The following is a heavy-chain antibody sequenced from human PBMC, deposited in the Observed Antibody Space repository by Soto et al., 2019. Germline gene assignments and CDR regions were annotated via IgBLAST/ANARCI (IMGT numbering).Heavy chain of an antibody. J-gene: IGHJ4*02. Sequence: QVQLVQSGAEVKKPGSSVKVSCKASGGTFSSYAISWVRQAPGQGLEWMGGIIPIFGTANYAQKFQGGVTITDDESTSTAYMELSSLRSEDTGVYYWASLGGETYDFDYWGQGTLVTVSS. CDR3: ASLGGETYDFDY. CDR1: GGTFSSYA. V-gene: IGHV1-69*01. CDR2: IIPIFGTA. D-gene: IGHD2-15*01.